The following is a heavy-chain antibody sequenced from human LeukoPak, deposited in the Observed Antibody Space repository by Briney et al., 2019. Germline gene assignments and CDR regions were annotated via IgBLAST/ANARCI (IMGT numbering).Heavy chain of an antibody. CDR2: IKQDGSEK. D-gene: IGHD6-6*01. CDR3: ARADSSIAARLSRSSIFNYYYYMDV. V-gene: IGHV3-7*01. CDR1: GFTFISYW. Sequence: GGSLRLSCAASGFTFISYWMSWVRQAPRKGLEWVANIKQDGSEKYYVDSVKGRFTISRDNAKNSLYLQMNSLRAEDTAVYYCARADSSIAARLSRSSIFNYYYYMDVWGKGTTVTVSS. J-gene: IGHJ6*03.